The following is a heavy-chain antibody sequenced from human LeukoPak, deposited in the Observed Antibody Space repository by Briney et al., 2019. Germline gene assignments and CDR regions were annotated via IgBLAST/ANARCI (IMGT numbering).Heavy chain of an antibody. D-gene: IGHD3-22*01. CDR1: GFTFSSYA. V-gene: IGHV3-23*01. J-gene: IGHJ3*02. CDR3: AKFRRITMIVVVISGAFDI. CDR2: ISGSGGST. Sequence: PGGSLRLSCAASGFTFSSYAMSWVRQAPGKGLEWVSAISGSGGSTYYADSVKGRFTISRDNSKNTLYLQMNSLRAEDTAVYYCAKFRRITMIVVVISGAFDIWGQGTMVTVSS.